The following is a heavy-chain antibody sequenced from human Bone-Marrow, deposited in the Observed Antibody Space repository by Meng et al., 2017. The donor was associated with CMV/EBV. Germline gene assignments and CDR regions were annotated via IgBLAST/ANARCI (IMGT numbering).Heavy chain of an antibody. V-gene: IGHV3-66*02. J-gene: IGHJ4*02. CDR1: GFTVSSNY. CDR3: ARGGRQRGYSYGFEGYFDY. D-gene: IGHD5-18*01. Sequence: GESLKIPCAASGFTVSSNYMSWVRQAPGKGLEWVSVIYNGGSTYYADSVKGRFTISRDNSKNTLYLQMNSLRAEDTAVYYCARGGRQRGYSYGFEGYFDYWGQGTLVTVSS. CDR2: IYNGGST.